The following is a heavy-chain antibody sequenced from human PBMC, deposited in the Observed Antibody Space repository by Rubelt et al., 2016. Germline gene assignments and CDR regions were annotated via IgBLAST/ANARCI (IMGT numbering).Heavy chain of an antibody. CDR3: ASRYHYGMDV. CDR2: INQDGSEK. J-gene: IGHJ6*02. D-gene: IGHD3-16*02. Sequence: QLVESGGGVVQPGGSLRLSCAASGFKFSSFGMSWVRQAPGKGLEWVANINQDGSEKYYVDSVKGRFTISRENAKNSLYLQMNSLRVDDTGIYYCASRYHYGMDVWGQGTTVSVSS. CDR1: GFKFSSFG. V-gene: IGHV3-7*01.